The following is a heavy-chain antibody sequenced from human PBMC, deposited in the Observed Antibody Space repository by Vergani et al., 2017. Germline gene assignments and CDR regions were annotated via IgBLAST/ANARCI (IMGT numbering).Heavy chain of an antibody. CDR2: IYRTGRT. V-gene: IGHV4-38-2*01. CDR1: GFSIDNGYY. Sequence: QVQLQESGPGLVKPSETLSLTCAVSGFSIDNGYYWDWIRQPPGKGLEWIGSIYRTGRTHFNPSLKSRVTISVDTSNNNFSMRLNSLTAADTAVYYCARRSGIVYDIFSGSPYFFDFWGQGTLVTVSS. CDR3: ARRSGIVYDIFSGSPYFFDF. D-gene: IGHD3-9*01. J-gene: IGHJ4*02.